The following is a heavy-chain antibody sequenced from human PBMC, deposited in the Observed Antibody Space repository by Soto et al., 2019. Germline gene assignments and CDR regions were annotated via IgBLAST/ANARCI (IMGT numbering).Heavy chain of an antibody. CDR3: ASSPVTGIYYAMDV. Sequence: SETLSLTCSVSGGSISSGGYYWSWIRQHPGKGLEWIGNIYYTGSTHYDPSLKSRITISLDTSKNQISLKLSSVTAADTAVYYCASSPVTGIYYAMDVWGQGTTVTVSS. CDR2: IYYTGST. J-gene: IGHJ6*02. V-gene: IGHV4-31*03. D-gene: IGHD6-19*01. CDR1: GGSISSGGYY.